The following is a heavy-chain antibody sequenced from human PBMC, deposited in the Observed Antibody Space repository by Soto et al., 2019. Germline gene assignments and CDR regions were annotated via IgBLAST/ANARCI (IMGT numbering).Heavy chain of an antibody. CDR1: GFTFSNFG. CDR3: AIYREGH. V-gene: IGHV3-33*01. D-gene: IGHD1-26*01. Sequence: QVQLVESGGGLVQPGRSLRLSCAASGFTFSNFGMHWVRQAPGKGLEWVAFIWYDGSTQYYADSVKGRFTISRDNSKNTLYLQMNSLRAEDTAVYYCAIYREGHWGQGTLVTVSS. J-gene: IGHJ4*02. CDR2: IWYDGSTQ.